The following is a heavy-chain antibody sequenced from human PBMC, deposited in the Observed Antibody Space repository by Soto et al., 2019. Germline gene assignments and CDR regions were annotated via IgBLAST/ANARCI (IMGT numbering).Heavy chain of an antibody. CDR1: GFTFSSYA. CDR3: ARGDGYNYNYGMDV. D-gene: IGHD5-12*01. Sequence: QVQLVESGGGVVQPGRSLRLSCAASGFTFSSYAMHWVRQAPGKGLEWVAVISYDGSNKYYADSVKGRFTISRDNSKNTLYLQMNSLRAEDTAVYYCARGDGYNYNYGMDVWGQGTKVTVSS. CDR2: ISYDGSNK. J-gene: IGHJ6*02. V-gene: IGHV3-30-3*01.